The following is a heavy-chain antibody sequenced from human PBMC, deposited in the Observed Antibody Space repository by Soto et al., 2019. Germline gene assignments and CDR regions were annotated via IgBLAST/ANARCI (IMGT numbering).Heavy chain of an antibody. Sequence: GGSLRLSCAASGFTFSSYGMHWVRQAPGKGLEWVALIWYDGTNEYYADSVKGRFTISRDSSKNTLYLQMNSLRAEDTAVYYCARTWSGSYYGIDYWGQGTLVTVSS. V-gene: IGHV3-33*01. D-gene: IGHD1-26*01. CDR1: GFTFSSYG. CDR3: ARTWSGSYYGIDY. CDR2: IWYDGTNE. J-gene: IGHJ4*02.